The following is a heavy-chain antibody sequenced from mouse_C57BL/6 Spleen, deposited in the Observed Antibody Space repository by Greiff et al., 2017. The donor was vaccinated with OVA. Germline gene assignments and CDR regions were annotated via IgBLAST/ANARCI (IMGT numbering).Heavy chain of an antibody. CDR3: TRETLYYDYDVSLWAMDY. D-gene: IGHD2-4*01. CDR1: GFTFSSYA. V-gene: IGHV5-9-1*02. CDR2: ISSGGDYI. J-gene: IGHJ4*01. Sequence: EVQLVESGEGLVKPGGSLKLSCAASGFTFSSYAMSWVRQTPEKRLEWVAYISSGGDYIYYADTVKGRFTISRDTARNTLYLQMSSLKSEDTAMYYCTRETLYYDYDVSLWAMDYWGQGTSVTVSS.